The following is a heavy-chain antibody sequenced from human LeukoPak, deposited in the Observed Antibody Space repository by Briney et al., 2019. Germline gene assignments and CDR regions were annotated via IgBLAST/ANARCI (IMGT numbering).Heavy chain of an antibody. D-gene: IGHD1-7*01. V-gene: IGHV3-7*01. CDR3: VGWGISGITNH. CDR2: TKQDGSEK. J-gene: IGHJ4*02. CDR1: GFTFSSYG. Sequence: QPGGSLRLSCAASGFTFSSYGMHWVRQAPGKGLEWVAQTKQDGSEKYYVDSVKGRFTTSRDKNSLFLQMNSVRAEDTAVYYCVGWGISGITNHWGQGTLATVSS.